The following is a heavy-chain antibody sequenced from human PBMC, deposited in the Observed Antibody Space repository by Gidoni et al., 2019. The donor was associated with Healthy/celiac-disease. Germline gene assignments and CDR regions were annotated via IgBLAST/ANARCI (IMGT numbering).Heavy chain of an antibody. Sequence: QVQLVQSGAEVKKPGASVTVSCTASGYTFTSYDINWVRQATGQGLEWMGWMNPNSGNTGYAQKFQGRVTMTRNTSISTAYMELSSLRSEDTAVYYCARPHPRGSGLGYDYWGQGTLVTVSS. CDR3: ARPHPRGSGLGYDY. CDR1: GYTFTSYD. D-gene: IGHD6-19*01. CDR2: MNPNSGNT. J-gene: IGHJ4*02. V-gene: IGHV1-8*01.